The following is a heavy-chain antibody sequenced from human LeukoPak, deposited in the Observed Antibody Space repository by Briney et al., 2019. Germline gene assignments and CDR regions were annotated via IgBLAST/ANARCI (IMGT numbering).Heavy chain of an antibody. CDR2: INTNTGNP. Sequence: GASVKVSCKASGYTFTSYAMNWVRQAPGQGLEWMGWINTNTGNPTYAQGFTGRFVFSLDTSVSTAYLQISSLKAEDTAVYYCARLGRVNRMVRGVINWFDPWGQGTLVTVSS. V-gene: IGHV7-4-1*02. D-gene: IGHD3-10*01. CDR3: ARLGRVNRMVRGVINWFDP. J-gene: IGHJ5*02. CDR1: GYTFTSYA.